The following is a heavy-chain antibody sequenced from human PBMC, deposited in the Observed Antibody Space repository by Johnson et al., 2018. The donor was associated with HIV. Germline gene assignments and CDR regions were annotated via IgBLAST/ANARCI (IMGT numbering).Heavy chain of an antibody. V-gene: IGHV3-11*04. D-gene: IGHD2-15*01. CDR3: AREGWDIVVVVAATRGRGAFDI. Sequence: QVQLVESGGGVVQPGDSLRLSCAASGFTFSDYYMSWIRQAPGKGLEWVSYISSSGSTIYYADSVKGRFTISRDNAKNSLYLQMNSLRAEDTAVYYCAREGWDIVVVVAATRGRGAFDIWGQGTMVTVSS. J-gene: IGHJ3*02. CDR2: ISSSGSTI. CDR1: GFTFSDYY.